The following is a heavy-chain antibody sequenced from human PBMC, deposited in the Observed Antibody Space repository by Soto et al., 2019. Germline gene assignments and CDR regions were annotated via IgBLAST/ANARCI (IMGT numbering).Heavy chain of an antibody. CDR1: GGSISSGGYY. CDR2: IYYSGSI. D-gene: IGHD6-13*01. J-gene: IGHJ6*02. Sequence: QVQLQESGPGLVKPSQTLSLTCTVSGGSISSGGYYWSWIRQHPGKGLEWIGYIYYSGSIYYNPFLTSRVTISVYTSQNQFSLKLISVTVADTAVYYCARGGGNTCSSSLNDPSYCYYVIDVWGQGTTVTVSS. V-gene: IGHV4-31*03. CDR3: ARGGGNTCSSSLNDPSYCYYVIDV.